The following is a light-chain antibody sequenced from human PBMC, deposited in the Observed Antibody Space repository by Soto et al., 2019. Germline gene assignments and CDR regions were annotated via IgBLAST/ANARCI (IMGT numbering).Light chain of an antibody. CDR1: SSNIGRNA. J-gene: IGLJ2*01. CDR2: YDD. V-gene: IGLV1-36*01. CDR3: AAWDDSLNAVV. Sequence: QAVVTQPPSVSEAPRQRVSISCSGSSSNIGRNAVNWYQQLPGKAPKLLIFYDDLLPSGVSERFSGSKSGTSASLAISGLQSEDEADYFCAAWDDSLNAVVFGGGTKLTVL.